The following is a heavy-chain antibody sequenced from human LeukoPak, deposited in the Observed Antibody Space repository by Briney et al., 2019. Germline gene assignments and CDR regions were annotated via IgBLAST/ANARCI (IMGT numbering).Heavy chain of an antibody. CDR1: GFTFSSYA. D-gene: IGHD2-2*02. J-gene: IGHJ4*02. CDR3: AKDPHPLYCSSTSCYIDY. CDR2: ISGSGGST. V-gene: IGHV3-23*01. Sequence: GGSLRLSSAASGFTFSSYAMSWVRQAPGKGLEWVSAISGSGGSTYYADSVKGRFTISRDNSKNTLYLQMNSLRAEDTAVYYCAKDPHPLYCSSTSCYIDYWGQGTLVTVSS.